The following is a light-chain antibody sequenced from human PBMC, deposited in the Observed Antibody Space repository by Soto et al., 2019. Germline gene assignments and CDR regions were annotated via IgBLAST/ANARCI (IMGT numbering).Light chain of an antibody. CDR3: MQARQTPPT. Sequence: DIVMTQSPLSLPVAPGEPASISCRSSQSLLVSNGYNYLDWYLQKPGQSPKLLLYLGSIRASGVPDRFSGSGSGIDFTLKISRVEAEDVGVYYCMQARQTPPTFGQGTKLEIK. V-gene: IGKV2-28*01. J-gene: IGKJ2*01. CDR2: LGS. CDR1: QSLLVSNGYNY.